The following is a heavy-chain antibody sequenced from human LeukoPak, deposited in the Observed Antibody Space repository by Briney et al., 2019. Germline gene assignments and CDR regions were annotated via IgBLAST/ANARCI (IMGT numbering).Heavy chain of an antibody. Sequence: PSETLSLTCTVSGGSISSSSYYWGWIRQPPGKGLEWIGSIYYSGSTYYNPSLKSRVTISVDTSKNQFSLKLSSVTAADTAVYYCARDLQTLAAAYWGQGTLVTVSS. V-gene: IGHV4-39*02. CDR3: ARDLQTLAAAY. CDR1: GGSISSSSYY. CDR2: IYYSGST. J-gene: IGHJ4*02. D-gene: IGHD6-25*01.